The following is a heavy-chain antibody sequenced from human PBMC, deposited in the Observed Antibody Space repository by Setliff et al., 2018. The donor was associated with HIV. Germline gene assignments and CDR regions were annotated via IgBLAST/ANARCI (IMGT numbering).Heavy chain of an antibody. CDR3: ARDPGYKSSWYGAFDI. V-gene: IGHV1-2*02. CDR2: INPNSGGT. Sequence: ASVKVSCKASGDAFTDYYIHWVRQAPGQGLEWMGWINPNSGGTNYAQKFQCRVTMTRDTSISTAFMDLSRLRSDDTAVYYCARDPGYKSSWYGAFDIWGQGTMVTVSS. CDR1: GDAFTDYY. D-gene: IGHD6-13*01. J-gene: IGHJ3*02.